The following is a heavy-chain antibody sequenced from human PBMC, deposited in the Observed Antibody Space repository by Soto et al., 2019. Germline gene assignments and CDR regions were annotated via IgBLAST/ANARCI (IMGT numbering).Heavy chain of an antibody. Sequence: SETLSLTCTVSGGSISSGDYYWSWIRQPPGKGLEWIGYIYYSGSTYYNPSLKSRVTISVDTSKNQFSLKLSSVTAADTAVYYCARGLIGDYGDYVDYFDYWGQGTLVTVS. D-gene: IGHD4-17*01. V-gene: IGHV4-30-4*01. CDR1: GGSISSGDYY. CDR3: ARGLIGDYGDYVDYFDY. CDR2: IYYSGST. J-gene: IGHJ4*02.